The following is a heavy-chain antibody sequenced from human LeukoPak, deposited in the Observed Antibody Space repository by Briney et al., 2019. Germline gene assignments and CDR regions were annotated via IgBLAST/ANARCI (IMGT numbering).Heavy chain of an antibody. J-gene: IGHJ6*03. CDR2: IIPIFGTA. V-gene: IGHV1-69*06. D-gene: IGHD2-2*01. CDR1: GGTFSSYA. Sequence: SVKVSCKASGGTFSSYAISWVRQAPGQGLEWMGRIIPIFGTANYAQKFQGGVTITADKSTSTAYMELSSLRSEDTAVYYCARDRGYCSSTSCPVAYYYYYYYMDVWGKGTTVTVSS. CDR3: ARDRGYCSSTSCPVAYYYYYYYMDV.